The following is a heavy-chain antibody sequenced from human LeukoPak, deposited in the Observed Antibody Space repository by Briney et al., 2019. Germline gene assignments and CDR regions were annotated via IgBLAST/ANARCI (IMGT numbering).Heavy chain of an antibody. D-gene: IGHD5-18*01. V-gene: IGHV3-30*18. CDR2: ISYDGNNK. CDR3: AKSRAGGYLRAFDF. Sequence: GGSLSLSFAASGFTFRSYALHWVRRAPGKGLGWVTLISYDGNNKYYAESVKGRFTISRDNSKNTLYLQMNSLTTDDTAIYYCAKSRAGGYLRAFDFWGQGALVTVSS. CDR1: GFTFRSYA. J-gene: IGHJ4*02.